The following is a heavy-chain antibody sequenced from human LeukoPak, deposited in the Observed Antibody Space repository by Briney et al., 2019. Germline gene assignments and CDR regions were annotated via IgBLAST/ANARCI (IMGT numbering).Heavy chain of an antibody. V-gene: IGHV3-74*01. CDR2: INSDGSTT. CDR3: ARGHHYYDSSAYYY. J-gene: IGHJ4*02. CDR1: GFTFSSYR. D-gene: IGHD3-22*01. Sequence: GGSLRLSCAASGFTFSSYRMNWVRQAPGKGLVWVSRINSDGSTTSYAASVKGRFTISRDTAKNTLYLQMNSLRAEDTAVYYCARGHHYYDSSAYYYWGQGTLVTVSS.